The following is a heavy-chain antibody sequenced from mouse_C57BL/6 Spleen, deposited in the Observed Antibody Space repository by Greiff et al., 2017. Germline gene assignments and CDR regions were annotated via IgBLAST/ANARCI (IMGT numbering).Heavy chain of an antibody. J-gene: IGHJ1*03. V-gene: IGHV1-55*01. CDR3: ARDGYYGSSYGYFDV. Sequence: VKLQESGAELVKPGASVKMSCKASGYTFTSYWITWVKQRPGQGLEWIGDIYPGSGSTNYNEKFKSKATLTVDTSSSTAYMQLSSLTSEDSAVYYCARDGYYGSSYGYFDVWGTGTTVTVSS. CDR1: GYTFTSYW. CDR2: IYPGSGST. D-gene: IGHD1-1*01.